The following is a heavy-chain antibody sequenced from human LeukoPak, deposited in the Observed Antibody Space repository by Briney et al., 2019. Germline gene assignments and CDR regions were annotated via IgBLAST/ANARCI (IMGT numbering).Heavy chain of an antibody. J-gene: IGHJ5*02. CDR1: AGSISSYY. Sequence: PSETLSLTCTVSAGSISSYYWSWIRQPPGKGLEWIGYIYYSGSTNYNPSLKSRVTISVDTSKNQFSLKLSSVTAADTAVYYCARAGSGWYNWFDPWGQGTLVTVSS. D-gene: IGHD6-19*01. V-gene: IGHV4-59*01. CDR3: ARAGSGWYNWFDP. CDR2: IYYSGST.